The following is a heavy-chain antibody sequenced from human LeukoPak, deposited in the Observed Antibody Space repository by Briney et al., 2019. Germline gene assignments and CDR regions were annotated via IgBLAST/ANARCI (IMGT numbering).Heavy chain of an antibody. J-gene: IGHJ4*02. CDR1: GFTFSAYS. CDR3: ARARYCSSTNCYEHDY. D-gene: IGHD2-2*01. CDR2: ISSSSIYI. Sequence: GGSLRLSCAASGFTFSAYSMNWVRQAPGEGLEWVSSISSSSIYIYYADSVKGRFTISRDNAKNSLYLQMNSLRAEDTAVYYCARARYCSSTNCYEHDYWGQGTLVTVSS. V-gene: IGHV3-21*01.